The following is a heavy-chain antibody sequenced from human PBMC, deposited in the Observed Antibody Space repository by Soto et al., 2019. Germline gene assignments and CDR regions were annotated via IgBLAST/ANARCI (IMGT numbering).Heavy chain of an antibody. D-gene: IGHD1-1*01. J-gene: IGHJ4*02. CDR1: GYAFTTYG. CDR3: ARGRYGDY. V-gene: IGHV1-18*01. CDR2: ISAHNGNT. Sequence: QVHLVQSGAEVKKPGASVKVSCQGSGYAFTTYGITWVRQAPGQGREWMGWISAHNGNTNYAQKLQGRVTVTRDTSTSTAYMELRGLGYDGTAVYYCARGRYGDYWGQGALVTVSS.